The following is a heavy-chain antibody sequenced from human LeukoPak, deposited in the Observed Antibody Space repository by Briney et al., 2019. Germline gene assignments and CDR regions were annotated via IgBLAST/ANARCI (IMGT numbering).Heavy chain of an antibody. J-gene: IGHJ4*02. Sequence: SETLSLTCTVSGGSITSYYWSWXRQPPGKGLEWXXXIYYSGSTNFNPSLKSRVTISVDTSKNQFSLKLSSVTAADTAVYYCARGQSRYFDWYLGFFDYWGQGTLVTVSS. V-gene: IGHV4-59*01. CDR3: ARGQSRYFDWYLGFFDY. CDR2: IYYSGST. CDR1: GGSITSYY. D-gene: IGHD3-9*01.